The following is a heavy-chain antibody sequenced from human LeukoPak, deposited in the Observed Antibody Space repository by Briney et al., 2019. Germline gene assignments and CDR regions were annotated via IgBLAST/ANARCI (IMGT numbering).Heavy chain of an antibody. CDR3: AKAGRGGSGSYYNVDY. CDR1: GITVSGCG. J-gene: IGHJ4*02. D-gene: IGHD3-10*01. V-gene: IGHV3-21*04. Sequence: PGGSLTLSCVASGITVSGCGLNWVRQTPGKGLEWVSSISDRVYYADSVKGRFTISRDDAKNSLYLQMNSLRAEDTAVYYCAKAGRGGSGSYYNVDYWGQGTLVTVSS. CDR2: ISDRV.